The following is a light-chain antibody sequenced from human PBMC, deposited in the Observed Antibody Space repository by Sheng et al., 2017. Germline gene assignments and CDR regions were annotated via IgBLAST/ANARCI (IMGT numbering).Light chain of an antibody. J-gene: IGKJ4*01. CDR3: QQYGSSPVT. Sequence: EIVLTQSPGTLSLSPGERATLSCRASQSVSSSYLAWYQQKPGQAPRLLIYGTSSRATGIPDRFSGSGSGTDFTLTISRLEPEDFAVYYCQQYGSSPVTFAEGPNGGDQT. V-gene: IGKV3-20*01. CDR2: GTS. CDR1: QSVSSSY.